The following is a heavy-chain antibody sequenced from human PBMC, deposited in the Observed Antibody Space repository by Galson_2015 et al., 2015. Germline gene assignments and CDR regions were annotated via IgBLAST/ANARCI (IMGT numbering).Heavy chain of an antibody. CDR1: GFTFSSYE. Sequence: SLRLSCAASGFTFSSYEMNWVRQAPGMGLEWVSYISSSGSTIYYADSVKGRFTISRDNAKNSLYLQMNSLRVEDTAVYYCARDVRYCTNGVCPTSGSWGQGTLVTVSS. D-gene: IGHD2-8*01. J-gene: IGHJ5*02. CDR2: ISSSGSTI. V-gene: IGHV3-48*03. CDR3: ARDVRYCTNGVCPTSGS.